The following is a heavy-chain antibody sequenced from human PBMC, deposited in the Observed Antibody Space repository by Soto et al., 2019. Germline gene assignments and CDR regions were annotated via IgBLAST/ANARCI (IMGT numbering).Heavy chain of an antibody. V-gene: IGHV3-7*01. CDR1: GFTFSSYW. D-gene: IGHD6-6*01. J-gene: IGHJ6*03. CDR3: VRQGQLVRSLIYYMDV. Sequence: GGSLRLSCAASGFTFSSYWMSWVRQAPGKGLEWVANIKQDGSEKYYVDSVKGRFTISRDNAKNSLYLQMNSLRAEDTAVYYCVRQGQLVRSLIYYMDVWGKGTTVTVSS. CDR2: IKQDGSEK.